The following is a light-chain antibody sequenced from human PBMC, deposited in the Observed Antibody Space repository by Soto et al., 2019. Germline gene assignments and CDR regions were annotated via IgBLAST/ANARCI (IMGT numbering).Light chain of an antibody. Sequence: DIPMTQSPSSLSASVGDRVTITCWASQGISNYLAWYQQKPGKVPKLLIYAASTLQSGVPSRFSGSGSGTDFTLTISSLQPEDVATYYCQKYNSAPPLTFGGGTKVEIK. CDR2: AAS. CDR3: QKYNSAPPLT. V-gene: IGKV1-27*01. CDR1: QGISNY. J-gene: IGKJ4*01.